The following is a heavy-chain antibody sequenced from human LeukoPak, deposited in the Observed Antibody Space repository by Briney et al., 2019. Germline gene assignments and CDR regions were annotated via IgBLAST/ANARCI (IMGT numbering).Heavy chain of an antibody. CDR2: IHPNSGGT. V-gene: IGHV1-2*02. CDR3: AKSRIVGAHCLDY. D-gene: IGHD1-26*01. Sequence: VASVKVSCEASVYTFTGYYMHRVRQAPGQGLEWMGWIHPNSGGTNYAQKFQGRVTMTRDTSISTAYMELSRLRSDDTAVYYCAKSRIVGAHCLDYWGQGTLVTVSS. CDR1: VYTFTGYY. J-gene: IGHJ4*02.